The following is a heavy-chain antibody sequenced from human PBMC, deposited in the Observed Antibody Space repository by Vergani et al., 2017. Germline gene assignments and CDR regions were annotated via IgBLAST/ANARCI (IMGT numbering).Heavy chain of an antibody. CDR1: EYSFGNYW. D-gene: IGHD1-1*01. CDR3: ARHTTYTDS. CDR2: IYPADSDT. Sequence: EVELVQSGPEMRKPGESLKISCKGSEYSFGNYWIGWVRLMPGKGLEWMGIIYPADSDTRYSPSFQGQVTISADKSIITAFLQWDSLKASDTALYYCARHTTYTDSWGQGTLVTVSS. V-gene: IGHV5-51*01. J-gene: IGHJ4*02.